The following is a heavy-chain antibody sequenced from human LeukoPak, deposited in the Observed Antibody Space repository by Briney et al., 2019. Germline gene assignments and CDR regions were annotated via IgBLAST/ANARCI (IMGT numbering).Heavy chain of an antibody. J-gene: IGHJ4*02. CDR3: TRELYGYSSGWHNHFDY. Sequence: QPGRPLRLSCTASGFTFGDYAMSWFRQAPGKGLEWVGFIRSKAYGGTTEYAASVKGRSTISRDDSKSIAYLQMNSLKTEDTAVYYCTRELYGYSSGWHNHFDYWGQGTLVTVSS. CDR2: IRSKAYGGTT. CDR1: GFTFGDYA. V-gene: IGHV3-49*03. D-gene: IGHD6-19*01.